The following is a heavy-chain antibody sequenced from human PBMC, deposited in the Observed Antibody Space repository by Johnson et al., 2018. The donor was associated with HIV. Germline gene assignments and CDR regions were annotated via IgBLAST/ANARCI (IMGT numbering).Heavy chain of an antibody. D-gene: IGHD3-10*01. V-gene: IGHV3-7*05. J-gene: IGHJ3*02. CDR1: GFTFSSYW. CDR2: IKQDGSEK. Sequence: EQLVESGGGFVQPGGSLRLSCPASGFTFSSYWMNWVRQAPGKGLEWVANIKQDGSEKYYVDSVKGRFTISRDNAKNSLYLQMNSLRAEDTAVYYCARAPRWFNVFDIWGQGTMVTVSS. CDR3: ARAPRWFNVFDI.